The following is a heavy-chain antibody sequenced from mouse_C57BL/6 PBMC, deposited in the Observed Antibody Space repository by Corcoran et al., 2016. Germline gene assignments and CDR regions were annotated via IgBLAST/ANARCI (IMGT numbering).Heavy chain of an antibody. CDR1: GYSFTSYY. CDR3: ARSQDGYYVYLAY. J-gene: IGHJ3*01. D-gene: IGHD2-3*01. Sequence: QVQLQQSGPELVKPGASVKISCKASGYSFTSYYIHWVKQRPGQGLEWIGWIYPGSGNTKYNEKFKGKATLTADTSSSTAYMQLSSLTSEDSAVYYCARSQDGYYVYLAYWGQGILVTVSA. CDR2: IYPGSGNT. V-gene: IGHV1-66*01.